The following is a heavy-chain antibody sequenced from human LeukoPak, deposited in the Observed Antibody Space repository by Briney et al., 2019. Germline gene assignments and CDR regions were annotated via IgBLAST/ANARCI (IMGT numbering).Heavy chain of an antibody. J-gene: IGHJ5*02. D-gene: IGHD6-19*01. CDR2: ISGSGGST. V-gene: IGHV3-23*01. Sequence: PGGSLRLSRAASRFTVSNNYMSWVRQAPGKGLEWVSAISGSGGSTYYADSVKGRFTISRDNSKNTLYLQMNSLRAEDTAVYYCAKSLRRIAVAGYWFDPWGQGTLVTVSS. CDR1: RFTVSNNY. CDR3: AKSLRRIAVAGYWFDP.